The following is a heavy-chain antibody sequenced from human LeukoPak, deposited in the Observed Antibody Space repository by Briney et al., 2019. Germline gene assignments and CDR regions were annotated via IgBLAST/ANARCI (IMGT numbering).Heavy chain of an antibody. CDR2: IYSGGST. Sequence: GGSLRLSCAASGFTFSSYAMSWVRQAPGKGLEWVSVIYSGGSTYYADSVKGRFTISSDNSKNTLYLQMNSLRAEDTAVYYCAKQRLKVGADFFDYWGQGTLVTVSS. D-gene: IGHD1-26*01. CDR3: AKQRLKVGADFFDY. J-gene: IGHJ4*02. CDR1: GFTFSSYA. V-gene: IGHV3-23*01.